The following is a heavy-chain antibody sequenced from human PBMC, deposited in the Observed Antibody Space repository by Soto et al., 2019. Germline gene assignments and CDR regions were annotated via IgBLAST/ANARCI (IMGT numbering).Heavy chain of an antibody. CDR2: FDPEDGET. CDR3: ATLDVTYKWELSPFDY. J-gene: IGHJ4*02. D-gene: IGHD1-26*01. CDR1: GYTLTELS. V-gene: IGHV1-24*01. Sequence: ASVKVSCKVSGYTLTELSMHWVRQAPGKGLEWMGGFDPEDGETIYVQKFQGRVTMTEDTSTDTAYMELSSLRSEDTAVYYCATLDVTYKWELSPFDYWGQGTLVTVSS.